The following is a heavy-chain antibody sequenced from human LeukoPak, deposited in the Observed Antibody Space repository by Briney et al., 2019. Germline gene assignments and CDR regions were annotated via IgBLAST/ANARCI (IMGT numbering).Heavy chain of an antibody. V-gene: IGHV1-8*01. CDR1: GYTFTSYD. CDR3: ARMYFNAFDI. CDR2: MNPNRGNT. J-gene: IGHJ3*02. D-gene: IGHD2-8*01. Sequence: ASVKLSCKASGYTFTSYDINWVRQATGQGLVWMGWMNPNRGNTGYAQKFQGRVTMTRNTSISTAYMELSSLRSEDTAVYYCARMYFNAFDIWGQGTMVTVSS.